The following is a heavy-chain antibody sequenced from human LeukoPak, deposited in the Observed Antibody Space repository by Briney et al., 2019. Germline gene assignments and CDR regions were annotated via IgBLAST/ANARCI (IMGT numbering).Heavy chain of an antibody. J-gene: IGHJ3*02. CDR1: GFTFSSYG. D-gene: IGHD3-16*01. V-gene: IGHV3-30*02. Sequence: GGSLRLSCAASGFTFSSYGIHWVRQAPGKGLEWVAFIRCDGSNKYYTDSVKGRFTISRDNSKNTLYLQMNSLRVEDTAVFYCARGGSLGERTDIWGQGTMVTVSS. CDR3: ARGGSLGERTDI. CDR2: IRCDGSNK.